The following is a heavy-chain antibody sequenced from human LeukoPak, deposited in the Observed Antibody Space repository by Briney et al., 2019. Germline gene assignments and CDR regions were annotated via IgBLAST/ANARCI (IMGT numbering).Heavy chain of an antibody. Sequence: SETLSLTCAAYGVTFSGYYWSWIRQPPGKGLEWIGEINHSGSTKCNPYLKSRVTITVETTKNHFSLQLSSVTAADTGVYYCASSYGSGPLDYWGQGTLVTVSS. J-gene: IGHJ4*02. D-gene: IGHD3-10*01. V-gene: IGHV4-34*01. CDR2: INHSGST. CDR3: ASSYGSGPLDY. CDR1: GVTFSGYY.